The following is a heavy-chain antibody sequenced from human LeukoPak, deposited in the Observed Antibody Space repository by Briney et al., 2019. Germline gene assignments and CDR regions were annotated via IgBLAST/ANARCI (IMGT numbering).Heavy chain of an antibody. CDR2: ISDDGSNK. Sequence: PGGSLRLSCAASGFTFSSYAIHWVRQAPGKGLEWVAVISDDGSNKYYADSVEGRFTISRDNSKNTLYLQMNSLRAEDTAVYYCARERIAVTGTGWFDPWGQGTLVTVSS. CDR1: GFTFSSYA. J-gene: IGHJ5*02. V-gene: IGHV3-30*04. CDR3: ARERIAVTGTGWFDP. D-gene: IGHD6-13*01.